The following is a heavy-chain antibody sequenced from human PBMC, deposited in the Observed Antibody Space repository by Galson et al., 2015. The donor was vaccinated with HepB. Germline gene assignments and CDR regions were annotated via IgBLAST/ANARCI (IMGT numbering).Heavy chain of an antibody. CDR3: ARHGYYDFWSGYYFDY. V-gene: IGHV1-69*13. CDR1: GGTFSSYA. CDR2: IIPIFGTA. J-gene: IGHJ4*02. Sequence: SVKVSCKASGGTFSSYAISWVRQAPGQGLEWMGGIIPIFGTANYAQKFQGRVTITADESTSTAYMELSSLRSEDTAVYYCARHGYYDFWSGYYFDYWGQGTLVTVSS. D-gene: IGHD3-3*01.